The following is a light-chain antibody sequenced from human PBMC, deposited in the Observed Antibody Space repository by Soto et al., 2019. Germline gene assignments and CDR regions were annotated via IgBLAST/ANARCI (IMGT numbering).Light chain of an antibody. V-gene: IGKV3-15*01. CDR2: DAS. CDR1: QFIGSN. J-gene: IGKJ4*01. CDR3: QQYNNWPPLT. Sequence: MRQSPATLSVSPGERATLSCRASQFIGSNLAWYQQKPGEAPRLLMYDASSRATGIPARFSGSGSGTEFALTISSLQSEDFAIYYCQQYNNWPPLTFGGGTKVEIK.